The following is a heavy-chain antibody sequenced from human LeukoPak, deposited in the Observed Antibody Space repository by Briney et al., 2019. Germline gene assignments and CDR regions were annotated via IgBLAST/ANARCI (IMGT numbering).Heavy chain of an antibody. CDR1: GFTFSSYA. CDR3: AKGRVIERPRNDAFDI. J-gene: IGHJ3*02. CDR2: ISGSGGST. Sequence: PGGSLRLSCAASGFTFSSYAMSWVRQAPGKGLEWVSAISGSGGSTYYADSVKGRFTISRDNSKNTLYLQMNSLRAEDTAVYYCAKGRVIERPRNDAFDIWGRGTMVTVSS. V-gene: IGHV3-23*01. D-gene: IGHD3-10*01.